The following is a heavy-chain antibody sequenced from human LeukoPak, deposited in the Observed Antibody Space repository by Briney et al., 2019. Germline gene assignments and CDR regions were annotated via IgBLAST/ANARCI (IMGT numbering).Heavy chain of an antibody. V-gene: IGHV3-23*01. D-gene: IGHD3-10*01. Sequence: GGSLRLSCAASGFTFSSYARSWVRQAPGKGLEWVSAISGSGGSTYYADSVKGRFTISRDNSKNTLYLQMNSLRAEDTAVYYCAKVRADYGSGSYYFDYWGQGTLVTVSS. CDR2: ISGSGGST. J-gene: IGHJ4*02. CDR3: AKVRADYGSGSYYFDY. CDR1: GFTFSSYA.